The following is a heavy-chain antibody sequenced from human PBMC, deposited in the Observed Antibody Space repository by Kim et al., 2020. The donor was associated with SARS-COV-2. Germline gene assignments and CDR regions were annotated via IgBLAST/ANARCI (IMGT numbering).Heavy chain of an antibody. J-gene: IGHJ5*02. CDR1: GGSISSHY. V-gene: IGHV4-59*11. CDR3: ARGPSAWRFDP. D-gene: IGHD6-19*01. Sequence: SETLSLTCSVSGGSISSHYWSWIRRPPGEGLELLGYIYFTGSTNYNPSLKSRVTISVDTSKNQFFLKVTSVTAADRAVYYCARGPSAWRFDPWGQGTLV. CDR2: IYFTGST.